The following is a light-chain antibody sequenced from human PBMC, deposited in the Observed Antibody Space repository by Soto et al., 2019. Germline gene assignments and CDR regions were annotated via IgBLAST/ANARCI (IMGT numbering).Light chain of an antibody. CDR2: RNN. J-gene: IGLJ2*01. V-gene: IGLV1-44*01. CDR3: AAWDDSLNGVV. Sequence: QSVLTQPPSASGTPGQRVTMSCSGSRSNIGRETVNWYQQLPGTAPKLLIYRNNQRPSGVPDRFSGSKSGTSASLAISGLQSEDEADYYCAAWDDSLNGVVFGGGTKVTVL. CDR1: RSNIGRET.